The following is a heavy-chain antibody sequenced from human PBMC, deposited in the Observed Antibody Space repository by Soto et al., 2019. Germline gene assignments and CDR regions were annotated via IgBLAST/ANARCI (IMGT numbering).Heavy chain of an antibody. V-gene: IGHV4-59*08. CDR1: GGSMISYY. J-gene: IGHJ4*02. D-gene: IGHD3-22*01. Sequence: SETLCLTCTASGGSMISYYWSWIRQPPGRGLEWIGFIYYAGSTKYNPSLNSGVTISVDTSKNQFSLTVTSVTAADTAVYYCAGRIITTKKFHSWGQGPLVTAPQ. CDR3: AGRIITTKKFHS. CDR2: IYYAGST.